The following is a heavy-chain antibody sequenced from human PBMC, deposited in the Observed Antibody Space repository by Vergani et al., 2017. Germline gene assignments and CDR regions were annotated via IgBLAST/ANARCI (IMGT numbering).Heavy chain of an antibody. CDR2: IWYDGSNK. V-gene: IGHV3-33*01. J-gene: IGHJ6*02. Sequence: VQLVESGGGLVQPGRSLRLSCAASGFTFSSYGMHWVRQAPGKGLEWVAVIWYDGSNKYYADSVKGRFTISRDNSKNTLYLQMNSLRAEDTAVYYCARDKSGSYYDYYGMDVWGQGTTVTVSS. CDR1: GFTFSSYG. CDR3: ARDKSGSYYDYYGMDV. D-gene: IGHD1-26*01.